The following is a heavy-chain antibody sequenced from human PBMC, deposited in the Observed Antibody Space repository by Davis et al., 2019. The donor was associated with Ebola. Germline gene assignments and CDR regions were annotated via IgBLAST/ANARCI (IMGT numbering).Heavy chain of an antibody. CDR1: GGSINDATYY. CDR2: IYYNGNT. Sequence: PGGSLRLSCTVSGGSINDATYYWSWIRQPPGERPEWIGYIYYNGNTNYNPSLKSRLVMSVDTSKNQFSLKLRSVTAADTAIYYCARGVYGAYFDSWGQGALVTVSS. V-gene: IGHV4-61*01. J-gene: IGHJ4*02. D-gene: IGHD4-17*01. CDR3: ARGVYGAYFDS.